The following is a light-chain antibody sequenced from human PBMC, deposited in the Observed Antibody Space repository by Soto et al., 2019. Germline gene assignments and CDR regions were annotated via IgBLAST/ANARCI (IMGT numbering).Light chain of an antibody. CDR2: SND. CDR3: AAWDDRLNGPV. Sequence: QAVVTQPPSASGTPGQRVTISCSGSSSNIGSNIVNWYQQLPGTAPKLLIHSNDQRPSGVPDRFSGSKSGTSASLAISGLQSDDEADYYCAAWDDRLNGPVFGGGTKLTVL. V-gene: IGLV1-44*01. CDR1: SSNIGSNI. J-gene: IGLJ3*02.